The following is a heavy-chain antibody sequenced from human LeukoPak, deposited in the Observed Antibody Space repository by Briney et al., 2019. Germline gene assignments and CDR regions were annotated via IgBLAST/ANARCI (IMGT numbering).Heavy chain of an antibody. Sequence: SETLSLTCAVYGGSLSGYYWSWIRQPPGKGLEWIGEINHSGSTNYNPSLKSRVTISVDTSKNQFSLKLSSVTAADTAVYYCARDGETALVDYWGQGTLVTVSS. CDR2: INHSGST. J-gene: IGHJ4*02. V-gene: IGHV4-34*01. CDR3: ARDGETALVDY. D-gene: IGHD5-18*01. CDR1: GGSLSGYY.